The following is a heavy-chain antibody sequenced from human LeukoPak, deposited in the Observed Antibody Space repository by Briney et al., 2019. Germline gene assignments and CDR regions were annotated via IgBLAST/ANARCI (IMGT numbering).Heavy chain of an antibody. J-gene: IGHJ5*02. CDR3: ASLDTAKQPLANH. CDR2: IREEGGQE. V-gene: IGHV3-7*03. CDR1: GLTVSNHW. D-gene: IGHD5-18*01. Sequence: GGSLRLSCVASGLTVSNHWMSWVRQAPGKGLEWVADIREEGGQEYYVDSVKGRFTISKNSAKNSLCLQMNTLRVEDTAMYYCASLDTAKQPLANHWGQGTLVTVSS.